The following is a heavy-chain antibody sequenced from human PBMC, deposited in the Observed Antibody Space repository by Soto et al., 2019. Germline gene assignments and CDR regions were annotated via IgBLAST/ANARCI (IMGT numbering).Heavy chain of an antibody. D-gene: IGHD2-2*01. CDR2: IKEDGSEK. V-gene: IGHV3-7*01. CDR3: ARGGYCSGTNCYADAFDI. Sequence: EVQLVESGGGLVQPGGSLRLSCAASGFTFGNYWMSWVRQAPGKGLEWVANIKEDGSEKYYVDSMKGRFTISRDNAKNSLFLQMNSLRAEDTAVYYCARGGYCSGTNCYADAFDIWGQGTMVTVSS. J-gene: IGHJ3*02. CDR1: GFTFGNYW.